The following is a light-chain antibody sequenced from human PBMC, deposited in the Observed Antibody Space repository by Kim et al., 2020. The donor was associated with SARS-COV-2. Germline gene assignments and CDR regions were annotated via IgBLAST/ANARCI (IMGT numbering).Light chain of an antibody. J-gene: IGKJ4*01. CDR3: QQYAISPLT. V-gene: IGKV3-20*01. CDR2: GAS. Sequence: EIVLTQSPGTLSLSPGERATLSCRASQTVSSNYLAWYQQIPGQAPRLLIYGASTRATGMLDRFSGSGSGTDFTLTISRLEPEDSAVYYCQQYAISPLTFGGRTKVDIK. CDR1: QTVSSNY.